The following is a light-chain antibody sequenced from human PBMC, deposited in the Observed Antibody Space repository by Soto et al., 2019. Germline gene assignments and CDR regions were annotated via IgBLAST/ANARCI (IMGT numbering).Light chain of an antibody. CDR1: QSMNSW. CDR2: DAS. Sequence: DIQLTQSPSTLSASVGVRVTITCRASQSMNSWLAWYQQKPGEAPKVLIYDASSLESGVPSRFSGSGSGTEFTLTIGSLQPEDFATYYCLRYNAFSQTFGQGTKVEI. V-gene: IGKV1-5*01. J-gene: IGKJ1*01. CDR3: LRYNAFSQT.